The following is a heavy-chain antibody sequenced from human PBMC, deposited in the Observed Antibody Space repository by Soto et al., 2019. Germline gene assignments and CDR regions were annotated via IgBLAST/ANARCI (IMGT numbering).Heavy chain of an antibody. V-gene: IGHV1-18*01. CDR3: ARDMFYYGSGSYYNGYYYYHYGMDV. CDR2: ISAYNGNT. D-gene: IGHD3-10*01. Sequence: ASVKVSCKASGYTFTSYGISWVRQAPGQGLEWMGWISAYNGNTNYAQKLQGRVAMTTDTSTSTAYMELRSLRSDDTAVYYCARDMFYYGSGSYYNGYYYYHYGMDVWGQGTTVTVSS. J-gene: IGHJ6*02. CDR1: GYTFTSYG.